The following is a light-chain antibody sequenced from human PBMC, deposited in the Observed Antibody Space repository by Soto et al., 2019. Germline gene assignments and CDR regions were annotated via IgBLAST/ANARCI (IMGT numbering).Light chain of an antibody. Sequence: EIVMTHSPATLSVSPCERATLSFRASQSVSSNLAWYQQKPGQAPRLLIYGVSTRATGIPVRFSGSGSGTEFTLTISSLQSEDFAVYYCQQYNNWPRTFGQGTKVDIK. J-gene: IGKJ1*01. CDR2: GVS. V-gene: IGKV3-15*01. CDR1: QSVSSN. CDR3: QQYNNWPRT.